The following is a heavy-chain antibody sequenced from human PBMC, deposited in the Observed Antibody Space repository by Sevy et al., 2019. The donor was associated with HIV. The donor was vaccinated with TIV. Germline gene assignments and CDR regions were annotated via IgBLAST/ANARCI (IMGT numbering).Heavy chain of an antibody. J-gene: IGHJ3*02. V-gene: IGHV4-39*01. CDR2: IYYSGST. CDR1: GGSISSSSYY. CDR3: ARHGSATMIVVVADDAFDI. D-gene: IGHD3-22*01. Sequence: SETLSLTCTGSGGSISSSSYYWGWIRQPPGKGLEWIGSIYYSGSTYYNPSLKSRVTISVDTSKHQFSLKLSSVTAADTAVYYCARHGSATMIVVVADDAFDIWGQGTMVTVSS.